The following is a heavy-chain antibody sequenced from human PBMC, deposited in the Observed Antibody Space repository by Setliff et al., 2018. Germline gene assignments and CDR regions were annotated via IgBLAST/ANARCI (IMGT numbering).Heavy chain of an antibody. CDR2: IYYSGST. J-gene: IGHJ4*02. D-gene: IGHD3-16*01. CDR3: ARDGGEY. Sequence: SETLSLTCTVSGGSISSHGFYWGWIRQPPGKGLEWIGSIYYSGSTYYNPSLKSRVTISVDTSKNQFSLKLSSVTAADTAVYYCARDGGEYWGQGTLVTVSS. V-gene: IGHV4-39*02. CDR1: GGSISSHGFY.